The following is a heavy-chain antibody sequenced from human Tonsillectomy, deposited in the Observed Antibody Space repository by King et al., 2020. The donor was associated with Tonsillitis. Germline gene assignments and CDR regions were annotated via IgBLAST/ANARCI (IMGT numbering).Heavy chain of an antibody. J-gene: IGHJ1*01. V-gene: IGHV3-23*04. CDR1: GFTFSSYT. CDR3: AKVGSSWFAEYFHH. D-gene: IGHD6-13*01. CDR2: IGGIGATP. Sequence: VQLVESGGGLVQPGGSLRLSCAASGFTFSSYTMTWVRQAPGKGLEWVSSIGGIGATPYFADSVNGRFTISRDNSKNTLSLQRSSLRAEDTAIYYCAKVGSSWFAEYFHHWGQGTLVTVSS.